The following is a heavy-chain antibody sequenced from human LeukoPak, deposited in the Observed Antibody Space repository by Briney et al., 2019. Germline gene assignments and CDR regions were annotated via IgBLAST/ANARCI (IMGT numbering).Heavy chain of an antibody. CDR1: GFTFSSSA. Sequence: GGSLRLSCVASGFTFSSSAMNWVRQAPGEGLQWVSAIGGSGGDTYYADSVKGRFTISRDNSKNTLYLQMNSLSVEDTALYYCAKEGGPSGYSPCDSWGQGTLATVSS. CDR2: IGGSGGDT. J-gene: IGHJ5*01. D-gene: IGHD5-18*01. CDR3: AKEGGPSGYSPCDS. V-gene: IGHV3-23*01.